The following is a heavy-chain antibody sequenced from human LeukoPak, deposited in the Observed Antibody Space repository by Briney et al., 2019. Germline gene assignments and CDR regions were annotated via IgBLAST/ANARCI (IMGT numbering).Heavy chain of an antibody. Sequence: GGSLRLSCAASGFTFSSYTMNWVRQAPGKGLEWVSSISRGSTYIYYADSVKGRFTISRDNAKNSLFLQMNSLRAEDTAVYYCARVDSSWPLYYFDYWGQGTLVTVSS. CDR3: ARVDSSWPLYYFDY. J-gene: IGHJ4*02. CDR2: ISRGSTYI. D-gene: IGHD6-13*01. CDR1: GFTFSSYT. V-gene: IGHV3-21*01.